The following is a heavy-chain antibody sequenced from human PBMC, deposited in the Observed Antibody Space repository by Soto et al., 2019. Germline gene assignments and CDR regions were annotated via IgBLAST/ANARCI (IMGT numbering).Heavy chain of an antibody. CDR2: IKAGNGNT. Sequence: GASGKVSCNASGYTFTSYAMDWLRHAPGQRLEWMGWIKAGNGNTKYSKKFKGRVNIKREKSASKAYMEPSSPRSEDTAVYYCAKGYYDILTGYQEGFDHWGQGTLVTVSS. CDR3: AKGYYDILTGYQEGFDH. CDR1: GYTFTSYA. V-gene: IGHV1-3*01. D-gene: IGHD3-9*01. J-gene: IGHJ5*02.